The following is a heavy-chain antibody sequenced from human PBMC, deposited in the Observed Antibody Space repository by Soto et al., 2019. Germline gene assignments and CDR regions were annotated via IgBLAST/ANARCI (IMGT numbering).Heavy chain of an antibody. CDR2: ISWNSGSI. J-gene: IGHJ5*02. V-gene: IGHV3-9*01. CDR3: AKGGCSSTSCYQNWFDP. D-gene: IGHD2-2*01. CDR1: GFTFDDYA. Sequence: EVQLVESGGGLVQPGRSLRLSCAASGFTFDDYAMHWVRQAPGKGLEWVSGISWNSGSIGYADSVKGRFTISRDNAKNSLYLQMNSLRAEDTALYYCAKGGCSSTSCYQNWFDPWGQGTLVTVSS.